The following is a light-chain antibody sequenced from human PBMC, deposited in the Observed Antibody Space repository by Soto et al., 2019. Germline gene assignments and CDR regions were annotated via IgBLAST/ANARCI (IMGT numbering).Light chain of an antibody. J-gene: IGKJ4*01. CDR2: GAS. Sequence: EIVMTQSPATLSVSPGERATLSCRASQSVSSNLAWYQQKPGQAPRLIVFGASTRATGIPDRFSGSGSGTLFTLTVSSLQSEDLAVYYCHQYNNWPLTFGGGTQVEIK. V-gene: IGKV3-15*01. CDR1: QSVSSN. CDR3: HQYNNWPLT.